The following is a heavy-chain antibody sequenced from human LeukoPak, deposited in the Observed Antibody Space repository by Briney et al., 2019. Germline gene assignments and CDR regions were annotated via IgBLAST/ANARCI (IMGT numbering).Heavy chain of an antibody. D-gene: IGHD3-9*01. CDR2: ISYDGSSK. Sequence: QTGGSLRLSCAASGFTFSSYAMHWVRQAPGKGLEWVAVISYDGSSKYYADSVKGRFTISRDNSKNTLYLQMNSLRAEDTAVYYCARGDILTGYSEFDYWGQGTLVTVSS. CDR1: GFTFSSYA. CDR3: ARGDILTGYSEFDY. J-gene: IGHJ4*02. V-gene: IGHV3-30*04.